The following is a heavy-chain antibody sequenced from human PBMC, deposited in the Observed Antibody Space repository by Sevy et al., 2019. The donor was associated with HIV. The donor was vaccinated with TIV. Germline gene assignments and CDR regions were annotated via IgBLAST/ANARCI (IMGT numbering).Heavy chain of an antibody. CDR2: ISYDGSNK. CDR3: AGDQHDYGGNIRTGWFDP. J-gene: IGHJ5*02. D-gene: IGHD4-17*01. CDR1: GFTFSSYA. Sequence: GGSLRLSCAASGFTFSSYAMHWVRQAPGKGLEWVAVISYDGSNKYYADSVKGRFTISRDNSKNTLYLQMNSLRVEETAGYYCAGDQHDYGGNIRTGWFDPWGQGTLVTVSS. V-gene: IGHV3-30-3*01.